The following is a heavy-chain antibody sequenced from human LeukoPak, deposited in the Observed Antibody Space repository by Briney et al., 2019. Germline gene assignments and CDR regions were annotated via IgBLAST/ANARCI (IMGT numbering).Heavy chain of an antibody. Sequence: PSETLSLTCTVSGGSITGSSYYWGWIRQPPGKGLEWIGSMYYSGSTYYKTSLQSRVTISADTSKNEFSLELSSVTAADTAVYYCARQYYDNTGYYYFDYWGQGTLVTVSS. CDR3: ARQYYDNTGYYYFDY. V-gene: IGHV4-39*01. D-gene: IGHD3-22*01. CDR2: MYYSGST. CDR1: GGSITGSSYY. J-gene: IGHJ4*02.